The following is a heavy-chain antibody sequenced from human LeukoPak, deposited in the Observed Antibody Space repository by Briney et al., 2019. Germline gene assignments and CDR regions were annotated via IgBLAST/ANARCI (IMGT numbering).Heavy chain of an antibody. CDR2: IYHSGST. V-gene: IGHV4-30-2*01. D-gene: IGHD3-10*01. CDR3: ARVGTDYYGSGSYYLDY. CDR1: GGSISSGGYS. J-gene: IGHJ4*02. Sequence: SGTLSLTCAVSGGSISSGGYSWSWIRQPPGKGLEWIGYIYHSGSTYYNPSLKSRVTISVDRSKNQFSLKLSSVTAADTAVYYCARVGTDYYGSGSYYLDYWGQGTLVTVSS.